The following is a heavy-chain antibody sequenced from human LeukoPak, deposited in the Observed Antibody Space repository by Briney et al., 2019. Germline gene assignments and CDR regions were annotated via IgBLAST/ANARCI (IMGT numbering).Heavy chain of an antibody. Sequence: SLRLSCAASGFTFDDYAMHWVRQAPGKGLEWVSGTSWNSGSIGYADSVKGRFTISRDNAKNSLYLQMNSLRAEDTALYYCSKAFGSSGYYFNYFDYWGQGTLVTVSS. CDR1: GFTFDDYA. V-gene: IGHV3-9*01. CDR3: SKAFGSSGYYFNYFDY. J-gene: IGHJ4*02. D-gene: IGHD3-22*01. CDR2: TSWNSGSI.